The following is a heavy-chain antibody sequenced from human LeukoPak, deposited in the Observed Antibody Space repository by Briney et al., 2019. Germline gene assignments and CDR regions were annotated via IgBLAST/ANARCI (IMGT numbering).Heavy chain of an antibody. D-gene: IGHD2/OR15-2a*01. V-gene: IGHV4-34*01. J-gene: IGHJ4*02. CDR2: INHSGST. Sequence: SETLSLTCAVYGGSFSGYYWSWIRQPPGKGLEWIGEINHSGSTNYNPSLKSRVTISVDTSKNQFSLKLSSVTAAGTAVYYCARGKYYKFWGQGTLVTVSS. CDR3: ARGKYYKF. CDR1: GGSFSGYY.